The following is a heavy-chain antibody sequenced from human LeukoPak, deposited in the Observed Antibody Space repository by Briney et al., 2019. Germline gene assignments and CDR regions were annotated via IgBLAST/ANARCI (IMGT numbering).Heavy chain of an antibody. D-gene: IGHD4-17*01. CDR1: GFTFSSYA. J-gene: IGHJ4*02. Sequence: GGSLRLSCAASGFTFSSYAMHWVRQAPGKGLEWVAVISYDGSNKYYADSVKGRFTISRDNSKNTLYLQMNSLRAEDTAVYYCAKDDYGDPEVDYWGQGTLVTVSS. CDR3: AKDDYGDPEVDY. V-gene: IGHV3-30-3*01. CDR2: ISYDGSNK.